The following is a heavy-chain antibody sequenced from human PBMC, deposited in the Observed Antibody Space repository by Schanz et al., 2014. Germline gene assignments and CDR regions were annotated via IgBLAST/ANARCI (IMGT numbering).Heavy chain of an antibody. V-gene: IGHV3-9*01. CDR3: ARDGRKYSSGTLDYFDN. D-gene: IGHD6-25*01. Sequence: EVQLVESGGDLVQPGRSLRLSCAASGFTFDEYGMHWVRQAPGKGLEWVSGISWNGGFIAYGDAVKGRFTISRDNAKNSLFLQMNSLRAEDTAIYYCARDGRKYSSGTLDYFDNWGQGTLVTVSS. J-gene: IGHJ4*02. CDR2: ISWNGGFI. CDR1: GFTFDEYG.